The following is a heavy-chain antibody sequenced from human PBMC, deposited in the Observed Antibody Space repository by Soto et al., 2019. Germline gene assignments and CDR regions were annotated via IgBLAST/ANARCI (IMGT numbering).Heavy chain of an antibody. CDR2: ISGSGGAT. CDR3: ARHIPAAAARWYFDL. CDR1: GFTFSNFA. Sequence: GGSLRLSCAASGFTFSNFAMSWVRQAPGKGLEWLSGISGSGGATNYADSVKGRFTISRDHSKYTLYLQMNSLRAEDTAVYYCARHIPAAAARWYFDLWGRGTRVTVSS. V-gene: IGHV3-23*01. D-gene: IGHD6-13*01. J-gene: IGHJ2*01.